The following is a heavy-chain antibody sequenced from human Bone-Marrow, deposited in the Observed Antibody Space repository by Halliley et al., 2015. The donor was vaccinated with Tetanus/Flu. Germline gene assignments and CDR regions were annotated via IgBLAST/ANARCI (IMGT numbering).Heavy chain of an antibody. CDR2: LSGSSDKT. CDR3: AKSTASFGSRGDY. J-gene: IGHJ4*02. CDR1: GDGISTYA. Sequence: SLRLSCAASGDGISTYAMSWVRQAPGKGLEWVSGLSGSSDKTYYLGSVKGRFTISRDSSKNTLYLQMNRMRIENTAVYYCAKSTASFGSRGDYWGQGTLVTFSS. D-gene: IGHD5-18*01. V-gene: IGHV3-23*01.